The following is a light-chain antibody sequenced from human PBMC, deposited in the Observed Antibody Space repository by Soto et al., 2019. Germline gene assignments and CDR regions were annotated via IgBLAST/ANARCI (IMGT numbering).Light chain of an antibody. V-gene: IGLV2-14*02. CDR3: SSYTSTSSYV. J-gene: IGLJ1*01. CDR2: EGS. CDR1: SSDVGSYNL. Sequence: QSALAQPASVSGSPGQSITISCTGTSSDVGSYNLVSWYQQHPGKAPKLMIYEGSKRPSGVSNRFSGSKSGNTASLTISGLQAEDEADYYCSSYTSTSSYVFATGTKV.